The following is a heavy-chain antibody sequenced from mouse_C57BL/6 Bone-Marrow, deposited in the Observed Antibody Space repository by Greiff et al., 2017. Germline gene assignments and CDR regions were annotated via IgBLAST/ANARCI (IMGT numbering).Heavy chain of an antibody. CDR1: GYAFTNYL. CDR3: ARSKNWDSWFAY. V-gene: IGHV1-54*01. CDR2: INPGSGGT. D-gene: IGHD4-1*01. Sequence: VQLQQSGAELVRPGTSVKVSCKASGYAFTNYLIEWVKQRPGQGLEWIGVINPGSGGTNYNEKFKGKATLTVDKSSSTAYMQRSSLTSEDSAVYFCARSKNWDSWFAYWGQGTLVTVSA. J-gene: IGHJ3*01.